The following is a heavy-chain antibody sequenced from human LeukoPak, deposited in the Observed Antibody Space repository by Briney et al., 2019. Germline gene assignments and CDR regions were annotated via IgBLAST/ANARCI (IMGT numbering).Heavy chain of an antibody. CDR3: AKDFYSRRGNDAFDV. J-gene: IGHJ3*01. D-gene: IGHD2/OR15-2a*01. V-gene: IGHV3-23*01. CDR2: ISGSGGST. CDR1: GFTFSNYA. Sequence: PGGSLRLSCAASGFTFSNYAMSWVRQAPGKGLEWVSAISGSGGSTYYADSVKGRFTISRDNSKNTLYLQMNSLRAEDTAVYYCAKDFYSRRGNDAFDVWGQGTMVTVSS.